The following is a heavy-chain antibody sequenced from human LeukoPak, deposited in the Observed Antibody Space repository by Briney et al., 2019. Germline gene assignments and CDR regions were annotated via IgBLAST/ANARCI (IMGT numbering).Heavy chain of an antibody. CDR2: INHSGST. CDR3: ARETPWGTMIVT. V-gene: IGHV4-34*01. D-gene: IGHD3-22*01. CDR1: GGSISGYY. Sequence: PSETLSLTCTVSGGSISGYYWSWIRQPPGKGLEWIGEINHSGSTNYNPSLKSRVTISVDTSKNQFSLKLSSVTAADTAVYYCARETPWGTMIVTWGQGTLVTVSS. J-gene: IGHJ5*02.